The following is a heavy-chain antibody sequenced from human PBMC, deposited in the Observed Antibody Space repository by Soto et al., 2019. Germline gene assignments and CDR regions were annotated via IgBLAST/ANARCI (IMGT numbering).Heavy chain of an antibody. J-gene: IGHJ6*02. CDR3: AKGAAADNNYYYYGMDV. CDR1: GFTFSSYA. D-gene: IGHD6-13*01. V-gene: IGHV3-23*01. CDR2: LSGSGGST. Sequence: EVQLLESGGGLVQPGGSLRLSCAASGFTFSSYAMSWVRQAPGKGLEWVSALSGSGGSTYYADSVKGRFTISRDNSKNTLYLQMNSLRAEDTAVYYCAKGAAADNNYYYYGMDVWGQGTTVTVSS.